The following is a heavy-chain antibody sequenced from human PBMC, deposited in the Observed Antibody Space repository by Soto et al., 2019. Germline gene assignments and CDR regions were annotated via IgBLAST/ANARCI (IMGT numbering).Heavy chain of an antibody. D-gene: IGHD3-22*01. CDR2: IIPIFSPA. CDR1: GGTFSSSD. V-gene: IGHV1-69*01. Sequence: QVQLVQSGAEVKKPGSSVKVACEASGGTFSSSDINLLRQAHGQGLEWMGGIIPIFSPAKYAQKCQGRVTITADESTSTAYMEPTGLTFADTAVYYCARGLHDYDNTGYHPAYFDSWGQGTLVTVSS. CDR3: ARGLHDYDNTGYHPAYFDS. J-gene: IGHJ4*02.